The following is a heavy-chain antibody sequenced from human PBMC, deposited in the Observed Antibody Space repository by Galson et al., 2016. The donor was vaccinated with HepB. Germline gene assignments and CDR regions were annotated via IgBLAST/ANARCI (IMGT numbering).Heavy chain of an antibody. V-gene: IGHV1-2*02. J-gene: IGHJ4*02. Sequence: SVKVSCKASGYTFTDYYIHWVRQAPGQGLAWMGWINPNNGNTNSPQKFRGRVTLTRDTSISTAYMDLSRLSSDDTAVYFCAREKRDVPQFHSDSWGQGTLVTVSS. D-gene: IGHD5-24*01. CDR3: AREKRDVPQFHSDS. CDR2: INPNNGNT. CDR1: GYTFTDYY.